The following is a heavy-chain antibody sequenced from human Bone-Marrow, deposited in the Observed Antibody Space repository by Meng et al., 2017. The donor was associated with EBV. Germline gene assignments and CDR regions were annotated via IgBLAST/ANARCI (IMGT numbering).Heavy chain of an antibody. J-gene: IGHJ4*02. Sequence: QGQLAPSGAEVKKPGSSVKVSCKTSGGTFSSDAVSWVRQAPGQGLEWLGGLIPMSGAPNYAQKFQGRVTITADESTSTHYMDLSSLSSEDTAVYYCASESGRGYTPDYWGQGTLVTVSS. D-gene: IGHD3-10*01. CDR3: ASESGRGYTPDY. V-gene: IGHV1-69*01. CDR1: GGTFSSDA. CDR2: LIPMSGAP.